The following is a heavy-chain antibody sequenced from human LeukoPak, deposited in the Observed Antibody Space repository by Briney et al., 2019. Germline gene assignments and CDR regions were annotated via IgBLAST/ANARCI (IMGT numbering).Heavy chain of an antibody. CDR1: GGSISSSSYY. D-gene: IGHD3-10*01. V-gene: IGHV4-39*01. Sequence: SETLSLTCTVSGGSISSSSYYWGWIRQPPGKGLEWIGSIYYSGSTYYNPSLKSRVTISVDTSKNQFSLNLSSVTAADTAVYYCARRSKGSPTDYWGQGTLVTVSS. CDR2: IYYSGST. CDR3: ARRSKGSPTDY. J-gene: IGHJ4*02.